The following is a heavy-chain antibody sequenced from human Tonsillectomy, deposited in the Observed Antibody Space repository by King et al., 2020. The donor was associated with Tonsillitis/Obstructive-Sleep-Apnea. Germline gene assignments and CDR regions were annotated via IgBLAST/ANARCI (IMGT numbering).Heavy chain of an antibody. Sequence: VQLVESGGGLVQPGGSLRLSCAASGFTFSSYWMSWVRQAPGKGLEWMANIKQGGSEKYYVDSVKGRFTISRDNAKNSLYLQMNSLRAEDTAVYYCARVGYCTGTSCYSSTFDIWGQGTMVTVSS. CDR2: IKQGGSEK. J-gene: IGHJ3*02. CDR1: GFTFSSYW. CDR3: ARVGYCTGTSCYSSTFDI. D-gene: IGHD2-2*03. V-gene: IGHV3-7*01.